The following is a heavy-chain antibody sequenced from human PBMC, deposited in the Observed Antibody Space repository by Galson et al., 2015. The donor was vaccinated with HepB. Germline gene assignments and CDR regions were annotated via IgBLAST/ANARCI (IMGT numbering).Heavy chain of an antibody. J-gene: IGHJ6*02. CDR1: GLAFRSYA. CDR3: SRDKDPSRNGVDGLIYYGLAV. D-gene: IGHD1-1*01. Sequence: SLRLSCAASGLAFRSYALHWVRKAPGKGLEWVAVISYDGSNKNYADSVKGRFTISRDESRNTLHLQMTRLRAEDTAIYYCSRDKDPSRNGVDGLIYYGLAVWGQGTTVTVSS. V-gene: IGHV3-30*04. CDR2: ISYDGSNK.